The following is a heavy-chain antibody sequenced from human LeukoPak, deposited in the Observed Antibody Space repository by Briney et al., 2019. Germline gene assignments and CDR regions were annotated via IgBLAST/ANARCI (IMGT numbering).Heavy chain of an antibody. CDR1: GDSISSGTYY. Sequence: SQTLSLTCTVSGDSISSGTYYWSWIRQPAGKGLEWIGRFYTSGTTNYNPSLKSRVTISVDTSKNQFSLKLTSVTAADTAVYYCAREGQGFNNYDWYFDLWGRGTLVTVSS. V-gene: IGHV4-61*02. CDR3: AREGQGFNNYDWYFDL. D-gene: IGHD4-11*01. J-gene: IGHJ2*01. CDR2: FYTSGTT.